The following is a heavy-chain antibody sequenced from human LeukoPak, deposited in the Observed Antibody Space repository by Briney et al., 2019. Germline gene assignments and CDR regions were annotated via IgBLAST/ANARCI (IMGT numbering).Heavy chain of an antibody. D-gene: IGHD6-13*01. Sequence: ASVKVSCKASGYTFTSYYMHWVRQAPGQGLEWMGIINPSGGSTSYAQKFQGRVTMTRDTSTSTVYMELSSLRSEDTAVYYCARDPQNIAAAGQTHYPSSDYWGQGTLVTVSS. CDR2: INPSGGST. J-gene: IGHJ4*02. CDR3: ARDPQNIAAAGQTHYPSSDY. V-gene: IGHV1-46*01. CDR1: GYTFTSYY.